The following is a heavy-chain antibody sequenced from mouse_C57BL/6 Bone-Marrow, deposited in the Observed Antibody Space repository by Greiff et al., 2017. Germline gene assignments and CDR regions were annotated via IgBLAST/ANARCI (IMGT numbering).Heavy chain of an antibody. V-gene: IGHV1-72*01. Sequence: QVQLQQPGAELVKPGASVKLSCKASGYTFTSYWMHWVKQRPGRGLEWIGRIVPNSGGTKYNEKFKSKATLTVDKPSSTAYMQLSSLTSEDSAVYYCARDYYGSTGAMDYWGQGASVTVSS. CDR1: GYTFTSYW. CDR2: IVPNSGGT. D-gene: IGHD1-1*01. J-gene: IGHJ4*01. CDR3: ARDYYGSTGAMDY.